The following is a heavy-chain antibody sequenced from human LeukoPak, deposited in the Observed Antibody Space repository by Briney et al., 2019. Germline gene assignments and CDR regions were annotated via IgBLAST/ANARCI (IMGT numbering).Heavy chain of an antibody. D-gene: IGHD2-8*02. Sequence: PSETLSLTCTVSGGSISPYYWSWMRQAPGTGLEWIGNIFYRGSTNYNASLQSRVSISVDTSKNQFSLSLSSVTAADTAVYYCARLLAVEYDPFDIWGQGTMVTVS. V-gene: IGHV4-59*08. CDR3: ARLLAVEYDPFDI. J-gene: IGHJ3*02. CDR1: GGSISPYY. CDR2: IFYRGST.